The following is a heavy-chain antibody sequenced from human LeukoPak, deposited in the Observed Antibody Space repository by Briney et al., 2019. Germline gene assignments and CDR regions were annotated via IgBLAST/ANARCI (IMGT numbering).Heavy chain of an antibody. V-gene: IGHV4-31*03. CDR2: TSYSEGT. D-gene: IGHD1-26*01. Sequence: SETLSLTCTVSGASVSRGGYYWNWIRQHPGKGLEWIGFTSYSEGTYYNPSLMSRITISVDRSQNQFSLKMRDVTAADTAVYFCATADWESFYFDSWGQGALVAVSS. CDR1: GASVSRGGYY. J-gene: IGHJ4*02. CDR3: ATADWESFYFDS.